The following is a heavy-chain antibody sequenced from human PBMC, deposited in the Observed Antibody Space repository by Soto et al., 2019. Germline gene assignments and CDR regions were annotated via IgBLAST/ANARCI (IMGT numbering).Heavy chain of an antibody. J-gene: IGHJ4*02. CDR1: GFTFSSYS. CDR2: ISSSSSYI. D-gene: IGHD6-6*01. CDR3: ARDIREQLDDEYYFDY. V-gene: IGHV3-21*01. Sequence: EVQLVESGGGLVKPGGSLRLSCAASGFTFSSYSMNWVRQAPGKGLEWVSSISSSSSYIYYADSVKGRFTISRDNAKNSLYLQINSRRAEDTAVYYCARDIREQLDDEYYFDYRGQGTLVTVSS.